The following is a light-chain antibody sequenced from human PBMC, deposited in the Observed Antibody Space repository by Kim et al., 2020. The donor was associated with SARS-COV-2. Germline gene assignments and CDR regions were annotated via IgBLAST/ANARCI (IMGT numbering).Light chain of an antibody. V-gene: IGKV1-33*01. CDR3: QQYGDLPYT. CDR1: QDISDY. Sequence: SASVGDTVTITCQASQDISDYLNWYQQKPGKAPKLLIYDASYLETGVPSRFSGSGSGTNLILTISSLQPEDIATYYCQQYGDLPYTFGQGTKLEI. J-gene: IGKJ2*01. CDR2: DAS.